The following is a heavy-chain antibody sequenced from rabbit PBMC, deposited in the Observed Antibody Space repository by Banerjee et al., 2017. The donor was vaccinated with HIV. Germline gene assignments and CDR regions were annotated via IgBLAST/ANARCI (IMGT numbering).Heavy chain of an antibody. V-gene: IGHV1S45*01. Sequence: QEQLEESGGDLVKPEGSLTLTCTASGFSFSHKYVMCWVRQAPGKGLEWIACIYTGTSGSTWYANWAKGRFTISKTSSTTVTLQMTSLTAADTATYFCARDLAGVIGWNFSLWGPGTLVTVS. CDR2: IYTGTSGST. CDR1: GFSFSHKYV. D-gene: IGHD4-1*01. J-gene: IGHJ4*01. CDR3: ARDLAGVIGWNFSL.